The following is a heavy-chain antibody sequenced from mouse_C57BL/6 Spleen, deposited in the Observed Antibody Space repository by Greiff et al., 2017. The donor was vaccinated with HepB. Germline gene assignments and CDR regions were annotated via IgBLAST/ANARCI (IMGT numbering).Heavy chain of an antibody. D-gene: IGHD3-2*02. Sequence: VQLQQPGAELVMPGASVKLSCKASGYTFTSYWMHWVKQRPGQGLEWIGEIDPSDSYTNYNQKFKGKSTLTVDKSSSTAYMQLSSLTSEDSAVYYCARKLRTSDAMDYWGQGTSVTVSS. J-gene: IGHJ4*01. CDR3: ARKLRTSDAMDY. CDR1: GYTFTSYW. V-gene: IGHV1-69*01. CDR2: IDPSDSYT.